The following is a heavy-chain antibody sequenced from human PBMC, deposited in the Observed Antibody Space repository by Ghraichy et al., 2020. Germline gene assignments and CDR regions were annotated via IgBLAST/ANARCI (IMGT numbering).Heavy chain of an antibody. CDR1: GYTFTDYY. D-gene: IGHD3-3*01. CDR3: ARQGFLEWSASTENWFDP. V-gene: IGHV1-2*06. CDR2: INPNNGGT. J-gene: IGHJ5*02. Sequence: ASVKVSCRASGYTFTDYYIHWVRQAPGQGLEWMGRINPNNGGTNYAQKFQGRVTMTRDTSISTAYMELSGLRSDDTAVYYCARQGFLEWSASTENWFDPWGQGTLVTVSS.